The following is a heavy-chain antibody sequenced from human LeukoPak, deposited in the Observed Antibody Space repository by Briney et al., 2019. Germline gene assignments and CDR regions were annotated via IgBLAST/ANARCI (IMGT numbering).Heavy chain of an antibody. J-gene: IGHJ4*02. CDR1: GFTFSSYA. CDR2: ISNDGSDK. D-gene: IGHD6-13*01. Sequence: PGGSLRLSCAASGFTFSSYAMHWVRQAPGKGLEWVALISNDGSDKYYADSVKGRFTISRDNSKNTLYVQMNSLRAEDTAVYYCARGSYSSSWKTFDYWGQGTLVTVSS. CDR3: ARGSYSSSWKTFDY. V-gene: IGHV3-30*04.